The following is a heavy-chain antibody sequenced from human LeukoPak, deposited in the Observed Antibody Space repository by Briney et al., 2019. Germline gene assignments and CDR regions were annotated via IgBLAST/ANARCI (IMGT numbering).Heavy chain of an antibody. D-gene: IGHD3-10*01. CDR3: ARGPIYGSGRYYGMDV. J-gene: IGHJ6*02. V-gene: IGHV3-21*01. Sequence: GGSLRLSCAASGFTFSSYSMNWVRQAPGKGLEWVSSISSSSSYIYYADSVKGRFTISRDNAKNSLYLQMNSLRAEDTAVYYCARGPIYGSGRYYGMDVWGQGTTVTVSS. CDR1: GFTFSSYS. CDR2: ISSSSSYI.